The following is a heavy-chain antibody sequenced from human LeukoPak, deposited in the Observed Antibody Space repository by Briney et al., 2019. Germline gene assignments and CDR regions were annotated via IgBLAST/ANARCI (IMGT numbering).Heavy chain of an antibody. J-gene: IGHJ4*02. CDR1: GFTFSSYA. Sequence: GGSLRLSCAASGFTFSSYAMHWVRQAPGKGLEWVAVISYDGTNKYYADSVKGRFTISRDNSKNTLYLQMNSLRAEDTAVYYCARPLDYGDSNVDYWGQGTLVTVSS. CDR3: ARPLDYGDSNVDY. D-gene: IGHD4-17*01. CDR2: ISYDGTNK. V-gene: IGHV3-30-3*01.